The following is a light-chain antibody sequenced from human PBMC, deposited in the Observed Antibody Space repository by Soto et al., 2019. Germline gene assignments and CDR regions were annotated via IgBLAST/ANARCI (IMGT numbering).Light chain of an antibody. CDR1: SSDVGGYNY. Sequence: QSVLTQPASVSGSPGQSITISCTGTSSDVGGYNYVSWYQQHPGKAPKLMIYDVSNRPSGVSNRFSGSKSGNTASLTISGLQAEDGADSSCSSYTSSSPYVFGTGTKVTVL. V-gene: IGLV2-14*01. CDR3: SSYTSSSPYV. CDR2: DVS. J-gene: IGLJ1*01.